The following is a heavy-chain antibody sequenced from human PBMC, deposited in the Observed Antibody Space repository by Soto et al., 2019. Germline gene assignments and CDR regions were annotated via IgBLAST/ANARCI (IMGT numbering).Heavy chain of an antibody. D-gene: IGHD2-15*01. CDR1: GFTFSSYG. J-gene: IGHJ6*02. CDR2: IWYDGSNK. V-gene: IGHV3-33*01. CDR3: ARKGHCSGGSCYQYYYYGMDV. Sequence: QVQLVESGGGVVQPGRSLRLSCAASGFTFSSYGMHWVRQAPGKGLEWVAVIWYDGSNKYYADSVKGRFTISRDNSKNPLXLXMNSLRAEDTAVYYCARKGHCSGGSCYQYYYYGMDVWGQGTTVTVSS.